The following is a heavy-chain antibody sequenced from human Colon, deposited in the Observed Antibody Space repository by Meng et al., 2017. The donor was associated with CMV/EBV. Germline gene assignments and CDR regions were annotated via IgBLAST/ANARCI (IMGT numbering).Heavy chain of an antibody. CDR3: ARGIGGRAPLDV. CDR1: GDSLSPHY. CDR2: IHDSGST. J-gene: IGHJ6*02. V-gene: IGHV4-59*11. Sequence: GSLRLSCTVSGDSLSPHYWSWTRQSPGKGLEWIWFIHDSGSTIYNPSLQRRVTISVDTSKNQFSLQLNSVTAADTAIYYCARGIGGRAPLDVWGPGTTVTVSS.